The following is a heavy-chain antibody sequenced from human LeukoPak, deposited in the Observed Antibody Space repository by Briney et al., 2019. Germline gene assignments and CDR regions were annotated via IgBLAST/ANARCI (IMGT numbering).Heavy chain of an antibody. J-gene: IGHJ5*02. D-gene: IGHD3-3*01. CDR1: GGTFSSYA. CDR3: ARGYYDFWSGSGPGWFDP. V-gene: IGHV1-69*05. Sequence: SSVKVSCKASGGTFSSYAISWVRQAPGQGLEWMGRIIPIFGTANYAQKFKGRVTITTDESTSTAYMELSSLRSEDTAVYYCARGYYDFWSGSGPGWFDPWGQGTLVTVSS. CDR2: IIPIFGTA.